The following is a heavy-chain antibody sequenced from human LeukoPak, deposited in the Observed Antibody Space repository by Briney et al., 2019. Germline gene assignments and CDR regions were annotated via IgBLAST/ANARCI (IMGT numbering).Heavy chain of an antibody. CDR2: MYNSGST. CDR1: GGSISSYY. V-gene: IGHV4-59*01. CDR3: ARALYGDPRKRYFDL. D-gene: IGHD4-17*01. J-gene: IGHJ2*01. Sequence: SETLSLTCTVSGGSISSYYWIWIRKPPGKGLEWTGYMYNSGSTNYNPSLKSRVTISVDTSKNQFSLKLSSVTAADTAVYYCARALYGDPRKRYFDLWGRGTLVTVSS.